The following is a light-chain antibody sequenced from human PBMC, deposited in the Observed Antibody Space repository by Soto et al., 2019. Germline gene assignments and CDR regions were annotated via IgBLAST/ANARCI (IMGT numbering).Light chain of an antibody. Sequence: EVVMTQSPLSLPVTLGQPASISCRSSQSLVSSDENTFLNWFHQRPGQSPRRLIYKFFNRDSGVPERFSGSGSGTDFTLKISRVEAEDVGVYYCMQGTHWPYTFGQGTKLEIK. CDR3: MQGTHWPYT. V-gene: IGKV2-30*01. CDR1: QSLVSSDENTF. CDR2: KFF. J-gene: IGKJ2*01.